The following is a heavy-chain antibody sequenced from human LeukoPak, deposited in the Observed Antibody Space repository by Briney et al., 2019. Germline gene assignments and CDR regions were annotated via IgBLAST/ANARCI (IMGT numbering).Heavy chain of an antibody. CDR3: ARHLTVTTHWFDP. Sequence: SETLSLTCAVYGGSFSGYYWSWIRQPPGKGLEWIGEINHSGSTNYNPSLKSRVTISVDTSKNQFSLKLSSVTAADTAVYYCARHLTVTTHWFDPWGQGTLVTVSS. CDR1: GGSFSGYY. V-gene: IGHV4-34*01. CDR2: INHSGST. D-gene: IGHD4-17*01. J-gene: IGHJ5*02.